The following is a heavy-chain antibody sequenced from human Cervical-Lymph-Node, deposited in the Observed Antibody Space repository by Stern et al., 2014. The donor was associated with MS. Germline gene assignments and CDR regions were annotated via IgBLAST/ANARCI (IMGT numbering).Heavy chain of an antibody. J-gene: IGHJ4*02. V-gene: IGHV3-21*01. CDR1: GFSFSNSA. CDR3: LRDGGDY. CDR2: ISSSSAYI. Sequence: EVQLVESGGGLVKPGGSLRLSCAASGFSFSNSAMNWVRQAPGKGLEWVSSISSSSAYIYYADSVKGRFTISRDNAKNSQFLQMNSLRPEETAVYYCLRDGGDYWGQGTLVTVSS. D-gene: IGHD3-16*01.